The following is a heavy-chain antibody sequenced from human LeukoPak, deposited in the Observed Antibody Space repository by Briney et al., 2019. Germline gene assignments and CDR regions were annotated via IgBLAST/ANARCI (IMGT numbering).Heavy chain of an antibody. D-gene: IGHD2-2*01. V-gene: IGHV3-23*01. J-gene: IGHJ5*02. CDR3: AKITGYQLLSSQYNWFDP. CDR2: ISGSGGST. Sequence: GGSLRLSCAASGFTFSSYAMSWVRQAPGKGLEWVSAISGSGGSTYYADSVKGRFTISRDNSKNTLYLQMNSLRAEDTAVYYCAKITGYQLLSSQYNWFDPWGQGTLVTVSS. CDR1: GFTFSSYA.